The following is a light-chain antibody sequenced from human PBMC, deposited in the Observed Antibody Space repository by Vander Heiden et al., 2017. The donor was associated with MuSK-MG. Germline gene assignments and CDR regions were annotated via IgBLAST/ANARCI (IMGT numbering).Light chain of an antibody. CDR3: QQSYSNLPIFT. V-gene: IGKV1-39*01. J-gene: IGKJ3*01. CDR1: QSISSY. Sequence: DIQMTQSPSSLSASVGDRVTITCRASQSISSYLNWYQQKPGKAPKLLIYAASSLQSGVQSRFSGSGYGTDFTLTISSLQPEDFASYYCQQSYSNLPIFTFGHGTKVDIK. CDR2: AAS.